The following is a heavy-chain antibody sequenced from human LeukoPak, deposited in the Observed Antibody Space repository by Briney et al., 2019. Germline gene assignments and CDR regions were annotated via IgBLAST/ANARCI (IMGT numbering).Heavy chain of an antibody. V-gene: IGHV4-34*01. CDR3: ARKAGYCSSTSCYSKVRYFDY. CDR2: INHSGST. D-gene: IGHD2-2*02. J-gene: IGHJ4*02. Sequence: SETLSLTCAVYGGSFSGYYWSWIRQPPGKGLEWIWEINHSGSTNYNPSLKSRVTISVDTSKNQFSLKLSSVTAADTAVYYCARKAGYCSSTSCYSKVRYFDYWGQGTLVTVSS. CDR1: GGSFSGYY.